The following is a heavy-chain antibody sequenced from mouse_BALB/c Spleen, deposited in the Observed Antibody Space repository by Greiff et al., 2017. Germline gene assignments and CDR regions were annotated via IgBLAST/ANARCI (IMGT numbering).Heavy chain of an antibody. J-gene: IGHJ2*01. V-gene: IGHV1S56*01. CDR3: ARGEDYGSSYPYYFDY. Sequence: VKLMESGPELVKPGASVRISCKASGYTFTSYYIHWVKQRPGQGLEWIGWIYPGNVNTKYNEKFKGKATLTADKSSSTAYMQLSSLTSEDSAVYFCARGEDYGSSYPYYFDYWGQGTTLTVSS. CDR2: IYPGNVNT. D-gene: IGHD1-1*01. CDR1: GYTFTSYY.